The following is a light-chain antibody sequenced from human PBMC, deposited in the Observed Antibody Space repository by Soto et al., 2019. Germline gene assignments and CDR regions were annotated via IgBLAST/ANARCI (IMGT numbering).Light chain of an antibody. J-gene: IGLJ1*01. V-gene: IGLV2-8*01. CDR3: SSYAGSNYV. CDR1: SSDVGGYNY. Sequence: QSALTQPPSASGSPGQSVTISCTGTSSDVGGYNYVSWYQQHPGKAPKLMIYEVTKRNSGVPDRFSGSKSGNTASLTVSGLQAEDEADYYCSSYAGSNYVFGTGTKVTAL. CDR2: EVT.